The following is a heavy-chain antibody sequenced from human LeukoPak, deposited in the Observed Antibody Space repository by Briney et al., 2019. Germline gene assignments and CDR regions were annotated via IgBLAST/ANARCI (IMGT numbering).Heavy chain of an antibody. V-gene: IGHV3-21*01. Sequence: GGSLRLSCAASGFTFNIYSMNWVRQAPGKGLEWVSSISSNSNHIYYADSVKGRFTISRDNAKNTLYLQMNSLRAEDTAVYYCARELGGLIGTIPPSDCWGQGTLVTVSS. D-gene: IGHD1-20*01. J-gene: IGHJ4*02. CDR3: ARELGGLIGTIPPSDC. CDR2: ISSNSNHI. CDR1: GFTFNIYS.